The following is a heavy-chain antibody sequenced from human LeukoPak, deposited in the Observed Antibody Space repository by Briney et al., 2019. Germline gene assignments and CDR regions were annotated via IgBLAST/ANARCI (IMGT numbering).Heavy chain of an antibody. D-gene: IGHD1-26*01. CDR3: AKGWDTKSTSRSPFDY. J-gene: IGHJ4*02. V-gene: IGHV3-21*01. Sequence: GGSLRLSCAASGFTFSSYSMNWVRQAPGKGLEWVSSISSSSSYIYYADSVKGRFTISRDNSKNTLSLQMNSLRSEDTAVYYCAKGWDTKSTSRSPFDYWGQGTLVTVSS. CDR2: ISSSSSYI. CDR1: GFTFSSYS.